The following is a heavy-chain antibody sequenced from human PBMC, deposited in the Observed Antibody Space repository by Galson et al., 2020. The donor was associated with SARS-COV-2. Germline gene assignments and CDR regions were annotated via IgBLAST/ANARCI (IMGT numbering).Heavy chain of an antibody. CDR3: ARDRELGYYYYGMDV. CDR1: GFTFSSYS. J-gene: IGHJ6*02. D-gene: IGHD3-10*01. Sequence: GGSLRLSCAASGFTFSSYSMNWVRQAPGKGLEWVSSISSSSSYIYYADSVKGRFTISRDNAKNSLYLQMNSLRAEDTAVYYCARDRELGYYYYGMDVWGQGTTVTVSS. V-gene: IGHV3-21*01. CDR2: ISSSSSYI.